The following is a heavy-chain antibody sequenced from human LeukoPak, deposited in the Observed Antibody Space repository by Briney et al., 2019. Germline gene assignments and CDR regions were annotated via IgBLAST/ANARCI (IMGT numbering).Heavy chain of an antibody. CDR2: INHSGST. CDR3: ARRPGSYYYGSGTPYYYYYYMDV. D-gene: IGHD3-10*01. V-gene: IGHV4-34*01. Sequence: SETLSLTCAVYGASFSGYYWTWIRQPPGKGLEWIGEINHSGSTNYNPSLKSRVTISVDTSKNQFSLKLSSVTAADTAVYYCARRPGSYYYGSGTPYYYYYYMDVWGKGTTVTISS. CDR1: GASFSGYY. J-gene: IGHJ6*03.